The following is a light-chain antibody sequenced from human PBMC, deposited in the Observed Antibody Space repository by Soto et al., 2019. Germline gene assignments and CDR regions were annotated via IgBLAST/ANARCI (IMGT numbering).Light chain of an antibody. V-gene: IGLV2-18*02. CDR3: SSYTSSSTAV. Sequence: QSALTQPPSVSGSPGQSVTISCTGTSSDVGSYNRVSWYQQPPGTAPKLMIYEVSNRPSGVPDRFSGSKSGNTASLTISGLQAEDDADYYCSSYTSSSTAVFGTGTKVTVL. J-gene: IGLJ1*01. CDR1: SSDVGSYNR. CDR2: EVS.